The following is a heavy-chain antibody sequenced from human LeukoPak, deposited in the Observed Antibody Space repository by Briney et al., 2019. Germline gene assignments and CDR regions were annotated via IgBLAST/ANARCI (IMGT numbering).Heavy chain of an antibody. V-gene: IGHV3-11*01. CDR2: IGSSGDNM. J-gene: IGHJ4*02. D-gene: IGHD3-16*01. CDR3: ARETFGYTLY. CDR1: GFIFSDFY. Sequence: GGSLRLSCVVSGFIFSDFYMSWIRQAPGKGLEWVSYIGSSGDNMYYADSVKGRFTISRDNAKNSLYLQMNSLRAEDTAVYYCARETFGYTLYWGQGTLVTVSS.